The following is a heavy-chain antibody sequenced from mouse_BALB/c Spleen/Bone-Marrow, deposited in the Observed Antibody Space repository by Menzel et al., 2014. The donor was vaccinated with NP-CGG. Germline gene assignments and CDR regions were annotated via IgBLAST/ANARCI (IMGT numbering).Heavy chain of an antibody. CDR1: GFTFSYYG. Sequence: EVKLVESGGGLVKPGGSLKLSCAASGFTFSYYGMSWVRQSPEKRLEGVAEISSGGSYTYYPDTVTGRFTISRDNAKNTLYLEMRCLRSEDTAMYYCARDSSGYSDYWGQGTTLTVSS. D-gene: IGHD3-1*01. V-gene: IGHV5-9-4*01. J-gene: IGHJ2*01. CDR2: ISSGGSYT. CDR3: ARDSSGYSDY.